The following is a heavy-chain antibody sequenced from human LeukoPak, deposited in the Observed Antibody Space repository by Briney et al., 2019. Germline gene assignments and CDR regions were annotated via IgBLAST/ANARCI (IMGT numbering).Heavy chain of an antibody. CDR1: GFTFRSHA. J-gene: IGHJ6*02. CDR3: ARDSGGRSWYRNTYYYYGMDV. CDR2: IYSGGST. V-gene: IGHV3-53*01. D-gene: IGHD6-13*01. Sequence: GGSLRLSCVGSGFTFRSHAMSWVRQAPGKGLEWVSVIYSGGSTYYADSVKGRFTISRDNSKNTLYLQMNSLRAEDTAVYYCARDSGGRSWYRNTYYYYGMDVWGQGTTVTVSS.